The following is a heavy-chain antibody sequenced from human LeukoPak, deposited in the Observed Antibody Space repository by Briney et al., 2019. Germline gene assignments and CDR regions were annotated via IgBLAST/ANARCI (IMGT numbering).Heavy chain of an antibody. CDR2: ISSSGKTI. J-gene: IGHJ4*02. CDR3: ARDHSFGWHTFDY. V-gene: IGHV3-48*03. Sequence: GGSLRLSCEASGFTFSSYEMNWVRQAPGKGLEWVSYISSSGKTIYYADSTKGRFTVSRDNAKNSLYLHMNSLRAEDTAVYYCARDHSFGWHTFDYWGQGTLVTVSS. D-gene: IGHD6-19*01. CDR1: GFTFSSYE.